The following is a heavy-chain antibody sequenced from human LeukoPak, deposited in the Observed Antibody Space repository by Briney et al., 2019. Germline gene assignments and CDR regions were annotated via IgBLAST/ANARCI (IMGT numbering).Heavy chain of an antibody. CDR2: IIPIFGTA. D-gene: IGHD1/OR15-1a*01. CDR3: AREVITGTARGSFDH. V-gene: IGHV1-69*05. CDR1: GGTFSSYA. J-gene: IGHJ4*02. Sequence: SVKVSCKASGGTFSSYAISWVRQAPGQGLEWMGGIIPIFGTANYAQKFQGRVTITTDESTSTAYMELSSLRSEDTAVYYCAREVITGTARGSFDHWGQGTLVTVSS.